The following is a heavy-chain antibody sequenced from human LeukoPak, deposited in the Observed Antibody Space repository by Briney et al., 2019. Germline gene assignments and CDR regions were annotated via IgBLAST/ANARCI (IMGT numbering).Heavy chain of an antibody. CDR3: AKLYYGSGSYLVFDY. J-gene: IGHJ4*02. Sequence: PGGSLRLSCAASGFTFSSYAMSWVRQAPGKGLEWVSAISGSGGSTYYADSVKGRFTISRDNSKNTLYLQMNSLRAEDTAVYYCAKLYYGSGSYLVFDYWGQGTLVTVSS. CDR1: GFTFSSYA. D-gene: IGHD3-10*01. V-gene: IGHV3-23*01. CDR2: ISGSGGST.